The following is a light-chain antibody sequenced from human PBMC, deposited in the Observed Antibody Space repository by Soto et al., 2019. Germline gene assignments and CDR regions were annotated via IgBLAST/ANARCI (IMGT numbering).Light chain of an antibody. J-gene: IGKJ4*01. V-gene: IGKV3-11*01. CDR2: DAS. Sequence: IVLTHSLATLSLSPLERANLSFRATQRVSTYLAWYQQKPGQAPRLLIYDASNRAPGIPARFSGSGSETDFTLTISSLGPEDFAVYYCHQRSNWPLTCGGGTKGDI. CDR3: HQRSNWPLT. CDR1: QRVSTY.